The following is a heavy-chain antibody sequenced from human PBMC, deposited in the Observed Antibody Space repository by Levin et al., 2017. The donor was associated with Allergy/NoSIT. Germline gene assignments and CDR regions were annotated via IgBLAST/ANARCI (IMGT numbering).Heavy chain of an antibody. V-gene: IGHV3-15*01. CDR1: GLTLRNAW. Sequence: GGSLRLSCAASGLTLRNAWMSWIRQTPGKGLEWVGRIKSRADGGAIDYAAPVKGRFTLSRDDSKNTLYLQMNSLRSEDTAVYYCTTDDYSDRTGYHAGFAPWGQGTLVTVSS. D-gene: IGHD3-22*01. CDR2: IKSRADGGAI. J-gene: IGHJ5*02. CDR3: TTDDYSDRTGYHAGFAP.